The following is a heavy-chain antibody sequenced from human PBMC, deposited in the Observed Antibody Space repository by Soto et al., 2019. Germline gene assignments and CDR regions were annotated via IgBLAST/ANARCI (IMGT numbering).Heavy chain of an antibody. J-gene: IGHJ3*02. Sequence: SQTLSLTCVISGDSVSSNNVAWNWIGQSPSRGLEWLGRTYYRSKWYNNYAVSVKSRTTINADTSKNQFSLKLSSVTAADTAVYYCARRGNTIVGVKDAFDIWGQGTMVTVSS. V-gene: IGHV6-1*01. CDR1: GDSVSSNNVA. CDR2: TYYRSKWYN. D-gene: IGHD1-26*01. CDR3: ARRGNTIVGVKDAFDI.